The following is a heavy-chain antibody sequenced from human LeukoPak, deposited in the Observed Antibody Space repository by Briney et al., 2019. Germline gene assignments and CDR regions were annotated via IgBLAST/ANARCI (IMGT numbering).Heavy chain of an antibody. V-gene: IGHV3-23*01. Sequence: PGGSLRLSCAASGFTFSSYAMGWVRQAPGKGLEWVSAISGSGGSTYYADSVKGRFTISRDNSKNTLYLQMNSLRAEDTAVYYCAKGASGYSYGDYMDVWGKGTTVTVSS. CDR1: GFTFSSYA. D-gene: IGHD5-18*01. CDR2: ISGSGGST. CDR3: AKGASGYSYGDYMDV. J-gene: IGHJ6*03.